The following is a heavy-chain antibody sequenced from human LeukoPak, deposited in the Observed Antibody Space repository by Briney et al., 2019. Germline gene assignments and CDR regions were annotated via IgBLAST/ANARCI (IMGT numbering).Heavy chain of an antibody. Sequence: GGSLRLSCVASGLTFSGQWMSWVRQAPGKGLEWVASIKDDGSGQFYVDSVKGRFTVSRDNAKNSLYLQMNSLRAEDTAVYYCARDRRSVGATNYYYYGMDVWGQGTTVTVSS. CDR2: IKDDGSGQ. CDR1: GLTFSGQW. J-gene: IGHJ6*02. D-gene: IGHD1-26*01. CDR3: ARDRRSVGATNYYYYGMDV. V-gene: IGHV3-7*01.